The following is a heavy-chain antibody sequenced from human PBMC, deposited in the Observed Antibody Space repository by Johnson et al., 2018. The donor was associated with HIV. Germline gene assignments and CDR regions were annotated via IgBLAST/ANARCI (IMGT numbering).Heavy chain of an antibody. CDR3: AKDFDGAYDAFDI. CDR2: IRYDGNNK. D-gene: IGHD3-9*01. V-gene: IGHV3-30*02. J-gene: IGHJ3*02. Sequence: QVQLVESGGGVVQPGRSLRLSCAASGFTFSSYAMHWVRQAPGKGLEGVAFIRYDGNNKYYADSVKGRFTISRDNSKNTLFLQMNSLRAEDTAVYYCAKDFDGAYDAFDIWGQGTMVTVSS. CDR1: GFTFSSYA.